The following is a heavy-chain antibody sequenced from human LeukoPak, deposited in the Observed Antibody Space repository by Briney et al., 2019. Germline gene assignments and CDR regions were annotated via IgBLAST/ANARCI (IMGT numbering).Heavy chain of an antibody. CDR3: AKDQSSSGFFDY. Sequence: GASLRLSCAASGFTFSSYAMSWVHQAPGKGLEWVSAISGRGDRTYSADSVRGGFTISRANSRTAQYVQMNRTRAEAAAFYCWAKDQSSSGFFDYWGQGSLVTVCS. V-gene: IGHV3-23*01. CDR1: GFTFSSYA. CDR2: ISGRGDRT. J-gene: IGHJ4*02. D-gene: IGHD6-6*01.